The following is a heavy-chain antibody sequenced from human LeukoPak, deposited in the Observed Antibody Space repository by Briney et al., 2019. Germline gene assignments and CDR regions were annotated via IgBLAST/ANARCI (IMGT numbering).Heavy chain of an antibody. Sequence: SXTLSXTCTVSGYSISSGYYWGWIRQPPGKGLEWIGSIYHSGSTYYNPSLKSRVTISVDTSKNQFSLKLSSVTAADTAVYYCARAGMSYGSGSYYNWDPHYYYYMDVWGKGTTVTISS. CDR2: IYHSGST. V-gene: IGHV4-38-2*02. CDR3: ARAGMSYGSGSYYNWDPHYYYYMDV. D-gene: IGHD3-10*01. CDR1: GYSISSGYY. J-gene: IGHJ6*03.